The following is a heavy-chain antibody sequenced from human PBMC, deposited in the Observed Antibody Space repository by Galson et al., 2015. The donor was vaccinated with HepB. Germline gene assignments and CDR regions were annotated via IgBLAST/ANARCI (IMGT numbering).Heavy chain of an antibody. V-gene: IGHV1-8*02. CDR3: ARGEIAMDV. J-gene: IGHJ6*02. Sequence: SVKVSCKASGYTFTGYGISWVRQAPGQGLEWMGWMNPNSGNTGYAQKFQGRVTMTRNTSISTAYMELSSLRSEDTAVYYCARGEIAMDVWGQGTTVTVSS. D-gene: IGHD2/OR15-2a*01. CDR2: MNPNSGNT. CDR1: GYTFTGYG.